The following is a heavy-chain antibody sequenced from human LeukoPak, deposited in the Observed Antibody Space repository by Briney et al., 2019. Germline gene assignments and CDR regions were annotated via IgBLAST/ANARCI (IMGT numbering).Heavy chain of an antibody. Sequence: GASVKVSCKDSGYTFTSYGISWVRQAPGQGREWMGWISAYNGNTNYAQKLQGRVTMTTDTSTSTAYMELRSLRSDDTAVYYCARFFWSGYYYYYYMDVWGKGTTVTVSS. V-gene: IGHV1-18*01. J-gene: IGHJ6*03. CDR1: GYTFTSYG. D-gene: IGHD3-3*01. CDR3: ARFFWSGYYYYYYMDV. CDR2: ISAYNGNT.